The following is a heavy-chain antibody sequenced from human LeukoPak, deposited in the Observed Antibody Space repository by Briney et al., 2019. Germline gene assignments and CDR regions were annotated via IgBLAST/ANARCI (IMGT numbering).Heavy chain of an antibody. V-gene: IGHV4-31*03. CDR1: GGSISSGGYY. Sequence: SETLSLTCTVSGGSISSGGYYWSWIRQHPGKGLEWIGYIYYSGSTYYNPSLKSRVTISVDTSKNQFSLKLSSVTAADTAVYYCAREGRTVRGVILDYWGQGTLVTVSS. CDR3: AREGRTVRGVILDY. D-gene: IGHD3-10*02. CDR2: IYYSGST. J-gene: IGHJ4*02.